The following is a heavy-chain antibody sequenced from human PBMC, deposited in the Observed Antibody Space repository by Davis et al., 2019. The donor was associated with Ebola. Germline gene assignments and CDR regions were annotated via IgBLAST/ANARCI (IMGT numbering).Heavy chain of an antibody. CDR3: ARDLPPDFWSGYYTYYYYYGMDV. Sequence: ASVKVSCKASGYTFTSYYMHWVRQAPGQGLEWMGIINPSGGSTSYAQKFQGRVTMTRDTSTSTVYMELSSLRSEDTAVYYCARDLPPDFWSGYYTYYYYYGMDVWGQGTTVTVSS. J-gene: IGHJ6*02. D-gene: IGHD3-3*01. CDR2: INPSGGST. CDR1: GYTFTSYY. V-gene: IGHV1-46*01.